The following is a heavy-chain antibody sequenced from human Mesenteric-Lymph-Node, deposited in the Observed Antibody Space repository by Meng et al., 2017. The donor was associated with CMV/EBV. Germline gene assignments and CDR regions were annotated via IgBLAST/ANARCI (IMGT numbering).Heavy chain of an antibody. D-gene: IGHD1-26*01. V-gene: IGHV3-21*01. Sequence: GGSLRLSCAASGFTFSSYSMNWVRQAPGKGLEWVSSISSSSYIYYADSVKGRFTISRDNAKNSLYLQMNSLRAEDTAVYYCARDKGYLPTAGWFDPWGQGTLVTVSS. J-gene: IGHJ5*02. CDR3: ARDKGYLPTAGWFDP. CDR2: ISSSSYI. CDR1: GFTFSSYS.